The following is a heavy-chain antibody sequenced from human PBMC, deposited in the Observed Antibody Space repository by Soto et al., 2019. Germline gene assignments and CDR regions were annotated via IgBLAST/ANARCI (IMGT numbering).Heavy chain of an antibody. CDR1: GGSISSYY. CDR3: AVSSSWYEGWFDP. J-gene: IGHJ5*02. V-gene: IGHV4-59*01. CDR2: IYYSGST. D-gene: IGHD6-13*01. Sequence: SETLSLTCTVSGGSISSYYWSWIRQPPGKGLEWIGYIYYSGSTNYNPSLKSRVTISVDTSKNQFSLKLSSVTAADTAVYYCAVSSSWYEGWFDPWGQGTLVTVSS.